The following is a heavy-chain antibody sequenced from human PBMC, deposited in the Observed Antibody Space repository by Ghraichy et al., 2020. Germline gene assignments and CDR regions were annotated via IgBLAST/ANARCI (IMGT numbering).Heavy chain of an antibody. CDR2: ISGSGGST. Sequence: GGSLRLSCAASGFTFSSYAMSWVRQAPGKGLEWVSVISGSGGSTYYADSVKGRFNISRDSSKNTMYLQMNSLRAEDTVVYFCAKDHRHYYDSSGYYYSAFDIWGQGTMVTVSS. CDR1: GFTFSSYA. D-gene: IGHD3-22*01. V-gene: IGHV3-23*01. CDR3: AKDHRHYYDSSGYYYSAFDI. J-gene: IGHJ3*02.